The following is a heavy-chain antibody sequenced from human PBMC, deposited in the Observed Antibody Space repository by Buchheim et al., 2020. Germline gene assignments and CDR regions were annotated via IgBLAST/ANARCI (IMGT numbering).Heavy chain of an antibody. D-gene: IGHD4-23*01. J-gene: IGHJ6*02. CDR1: GYSFIAYD. CDR3: ARGGAAVGYYYGMDV. Sequence: QEQLVQSGAEVKKPGASVKVSCKASGYSFIAYDVNWVRQVAGQGLEWMGRMNPYSRDTAYEQSFQGRVVMTRNISISTAYMELTSLRSEDTAVYYCARGGAAVGYYYGMDVWGQGTT. CDR2: MNPYSRDT. V-gene: IGHV1-8*01.